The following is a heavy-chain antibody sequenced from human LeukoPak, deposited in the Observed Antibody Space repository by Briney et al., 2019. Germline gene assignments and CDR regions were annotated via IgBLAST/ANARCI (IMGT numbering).Heavy chain of an antibody. CDR3: ARVHCSSTSCFRRSAFDI. CDR1: GFTFSSYS. D-gene: IGHD2-2*01. J-gene: IGHJ3*02. Sequence: GGSLRLSCAASGFTFSSYSMNWVRQAPGMGLEWVSYILSSSSTIYYADSVKGRFTISRDNAKNSLYLQMNSLRAEDTAVYYCARVHCSSTSCFRRSAFDIWGQGTMVTVSS. V-gene: IGHV3-48*01. CDR2: ILSSSSTI.